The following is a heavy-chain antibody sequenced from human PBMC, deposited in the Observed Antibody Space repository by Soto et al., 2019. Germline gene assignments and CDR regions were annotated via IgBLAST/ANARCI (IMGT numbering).Heavy chain of an antibody. Sequence: PSETLSLTCAVYGGSFSGYYWSWIRQPPGKGLEWIGEINHSGSTNYNPSLKSRVTISVDTSKNQISLKLSSVTAADTAVYYCARVPDCTNGVCYLYYYYYMDVWGKGTTVTVSS. CDR3: ARVPDCTNGVCYLYYYYYMDV. V-gene: IGHV4-34*01. CDR1: GGSFSGYY. D-gene: IGHD2-8*01. J-gene: IGHJ6*03. CDR2: INHSGST.